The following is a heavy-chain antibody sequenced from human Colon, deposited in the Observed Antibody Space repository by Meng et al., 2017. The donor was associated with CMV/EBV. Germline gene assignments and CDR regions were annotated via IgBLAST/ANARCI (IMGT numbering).Heavy chain of an antibody. CDR2: INPGGSET. D-gene: IGHD6-19*01. J-gene: IGHJ3*02. V-gene: IGHV3-7*01. Sequence: GESLKISCAASGFTFSSYWMSWVRQAPGKGLQWVANINPGGSETHYVDSLKGRFIISRDNAKNSLFLEMNSLRAEDTAIYYCARGLYTSGWYGNAFDIWGQGTVVTVSS. CDR1: GFTFSSYW. CDR3: ARGLYTSGWYGNAFDI.